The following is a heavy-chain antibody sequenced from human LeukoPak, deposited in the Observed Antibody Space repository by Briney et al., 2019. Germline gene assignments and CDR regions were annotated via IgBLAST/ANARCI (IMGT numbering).Heavy chain of an antibody. CDR2: IGGGGTNT. D-gene: IGHD3-22*01. CDR1: GFTFSSYA. J-gene: IGHJ4*02. CDR3: AKDARGYHRPIDH. Sequence: GGSLRLSCAASGFTFSSYAMTWVRQAAGKGLEWVSGIGGGGTNTDYADSVKGRFTISRDNSKNTLTLQMSSLRADDTAVYFCAKDARGYHRPIDHWGQGILVTVSS. V-gene: IGHV3-23*01.